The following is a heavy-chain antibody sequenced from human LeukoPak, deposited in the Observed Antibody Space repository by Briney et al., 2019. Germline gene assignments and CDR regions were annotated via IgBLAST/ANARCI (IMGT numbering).Heavy chain of an antibody. D-gene: IGHD4-23*01. J-gene: IGHJ4*02. CDR2: IYSGDST. V-gene: IGHV3-66*04. Sequence: GGSLRLSCAASGFTVSSNYMNWVRQAPGKGLEWVSVIYSGDSTYYAESVKGRFTISRDNSKNTLYLQMNSLRAEDTAVYYCARHYRWFFDYWGQGTLVTVSS. CDR3: ARHYRWFFDY. CDR1: GFTVSSNY.